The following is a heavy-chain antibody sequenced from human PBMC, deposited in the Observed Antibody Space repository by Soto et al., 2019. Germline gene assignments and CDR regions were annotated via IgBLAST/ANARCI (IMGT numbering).Heavy chain of an antibody. D-gene: IGHD1-26*01. CDR2: MQPSSGRT. Sequence: ASVKVSCKASGYSFTSLDINWVRQTTGQGLEWMGWMQPSSGRTGYAQKFQGRVTMTRDTSINTAYMELRSLTSDDTAFYYCARGVTAGVDHWGQGTLVTVSS. V-gene: IGHV1-8*01. CDR1: GYSFTSLD. J-gene: IGHJ4*02. CDR3: ARGVTAGVDH.